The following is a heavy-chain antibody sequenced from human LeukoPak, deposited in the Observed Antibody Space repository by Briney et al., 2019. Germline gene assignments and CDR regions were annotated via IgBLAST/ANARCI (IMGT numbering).Heavy chain of an antibody. CDR1: GFTFSSYA. V-gene: IGHV3-23*01. CDR3: AKDPYSGGYYGRGYFDY. D-gene: IGHD1-26*01. J-gene: IGHJ4*02. Sequence: PGGSLRLSCAASGFTFSSYAMSWVRQAPGKGLEWVSAISGSGGSTYYADSVKGRFTISRDNSKNTLYLQVNSLRAEDTAVYYCAKDPYSGGYYGRGYFDYWGQGTLVTVSS. CDR2: ISGSGGST.